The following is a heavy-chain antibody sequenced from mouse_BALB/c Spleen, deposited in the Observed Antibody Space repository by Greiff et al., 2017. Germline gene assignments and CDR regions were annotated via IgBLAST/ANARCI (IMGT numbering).Heavy chain of an antibody. CDR2: ISSGGSYT. CDR3: ARLENSEGAMDY. CDR1: GFTFSSYA. Sequence: EVKVVESGGGLVKPGGSLKLSCAASGFTFSSYAMSWVRQTPEKRLEWVATISSGGSYTYYPDSVKGRFTISRDNAKNTLYLQMSSLRSEDTAMYYCARLENSEGAMDYWGEGASVTVSS. J-gene: IGHJ4*01. D-gene: IGHD6-1*01. V-gene: IGHV5-9-3*01.